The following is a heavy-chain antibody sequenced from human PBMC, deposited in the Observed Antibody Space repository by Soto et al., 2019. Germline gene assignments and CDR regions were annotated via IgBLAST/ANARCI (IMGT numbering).Heavy chain of an antibody. CDR1: GASINSFY. CDR3: ARGVEATIVY. V-gene: IGHV4-59*01. J-gene: IGHJ4*02. Sequence: SETLSLTCTASGASINSFYWSWIRQPPGKGLEWIGYVFNSGATTYNPSLKSRVTISVDTSKSQVSLKLSSVTAADTAVYFCARGVEATIVYWGQGIQVTVSS. D-gene: IGHD5-12*01. CDR2: VFNSGAT.